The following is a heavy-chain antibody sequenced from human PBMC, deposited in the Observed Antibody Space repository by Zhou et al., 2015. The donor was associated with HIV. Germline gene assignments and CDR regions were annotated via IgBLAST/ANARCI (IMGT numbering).Heavy chain of an antibody. J-gene: IGHJ6*02. V-gene: IGHV1-69*01. D-gene: IGHD3-10*01. Sequence: QVQLVQSGAEVKKPGSSVKVSCKASGGTFSSYAISWVRQAPGQGLEWMGGIIPIFGTANYAQKFQGRVTITADESTSTAYMELSSLRSEDTAVYYCARHLGPVRGFGELTYYYGMDVWGQGTTVTVSS. CDR3: ARHLGPVRGFGELTYYYGMDV. CDR1: GGTFSSYA. CDR2: IIPIFGTA.